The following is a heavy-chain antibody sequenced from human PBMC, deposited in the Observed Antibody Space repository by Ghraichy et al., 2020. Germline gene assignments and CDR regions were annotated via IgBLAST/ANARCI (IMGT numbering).Heavy chain of an antibody. J-gene: IGHJ6*02. CDR1: GFTFSNAW. Sequence: LSLTCAASGFTFSNAWMSWVRQAPGKGLEWGGRIKSKTEGGTTDYAAPVKGRFTISRDDSKNTLYLQMNSLKTEDTAVYYCTTGNQRDSYYYYGMDVWGQGTTVTVSS. CDR3: TTGNQRDSYYYYGMDV. V-gene: IGHV3-15*01. D-gene: IGHD1-14*01. CDR2: IKSKTEGGTT.